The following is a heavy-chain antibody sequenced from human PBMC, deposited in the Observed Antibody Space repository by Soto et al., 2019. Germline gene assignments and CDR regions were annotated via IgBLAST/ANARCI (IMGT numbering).Heavy chain of an antibody. CDR1: GFNFKKFA. J-gene: IGHJ4*02. V-gene: IGHV3-23*01. CDR3: AKADGEQWLVPHLDN. CDR2: ISCCGGST. Sequence: EVQLLESGGGVVQPGGSLRLSCVASGFNFKKFAMAWVRQAPGEGLEWVSGISCCGGSTSYADSVKGRFSIARDDSKNTLPLQMNSLRVEDTAQYYCAKADGEQWLVPHLDNWGQGTLVNVS. D-gene: IGHD6-19*01.